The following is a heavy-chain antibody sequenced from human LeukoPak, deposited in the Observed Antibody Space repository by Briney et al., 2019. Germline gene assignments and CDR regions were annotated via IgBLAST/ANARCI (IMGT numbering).Heavy chain of an antibody. Sequence: GGSLRLSCAASGFTFSNYWMSWVRQAPGKGLEWVAIIKPDGGETDYVDSVKGRFTISRDNSKNTLYLQMNSLRAEDTAVYYCAKDNPYVERLVWGQGTLVTVSS. J-gene: IGHJ4*02. CDR2: IKPDGGET. D-gene: IGHD3-16*01. V-gene: IGHV3-7*03. CDR1: GFTFSNYW. CDR3: AKDNPYVERLV.